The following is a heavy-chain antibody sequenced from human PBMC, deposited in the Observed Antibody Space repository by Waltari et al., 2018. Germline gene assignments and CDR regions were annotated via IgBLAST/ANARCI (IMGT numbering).Heavy chain of an antibody. CDR1: GFVFDDYG. CDR3: ARNFGTGYFYYGMDV. CDR2: INWSGDNA. D-gene: IGHD2-15*01. V-gene: IGHV3-20*01. J-gene: IGHJ6*02. Sequence: EVQLVESGGSVVRPGGSVSLSCVASGFVFDDYGLTWVRQVPGKGLEWVSGINWSGDNAGYADSVKGRFTVSRDNAKNSLYLEMNSLRAEDTALYHCARNFGTGYFYYGMDVWGQGTTVTVS.